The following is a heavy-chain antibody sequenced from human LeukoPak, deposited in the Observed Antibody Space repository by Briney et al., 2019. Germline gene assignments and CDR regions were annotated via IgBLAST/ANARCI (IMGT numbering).Heavy chain of an antibody. V-gene: IGHV6-1*01. Sequence: SQTLSPTCAISGDSVSSNSAAWDWIRQSPSRGLEWLGRTYYRSKWYNDYAVSVKSRITINPDTSKNQFSLQLNSVTPEDTAVYYCARDLPPVPVYYYYYGMDVWGQGTTVTVSS. CDR2: TYYRSKWYN. CDR1: GDSVSSNSAA. J-gene: IGHJ6*02. CDR3: ARDLPPVPVYYYYYGMDV. D-gene: IGHD6-6*01.